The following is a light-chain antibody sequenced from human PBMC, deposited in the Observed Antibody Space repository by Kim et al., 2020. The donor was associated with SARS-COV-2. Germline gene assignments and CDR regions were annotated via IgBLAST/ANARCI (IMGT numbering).Light chain of an antibody. V-gene: IGKV1-33*01. CDR2: DAS. CDR3: QEYDNLPALT. J-gene: IGKJ4*01. Sequence: SVGDRVTITCRASQNINKYLNWYQQKPGRAPKLLIYDASILQTGVPSRFSGRGSGTDFTLTISSLQPEDVATYYCQEYDNLPALTFGGGTKV. CDR1: QNINKY.